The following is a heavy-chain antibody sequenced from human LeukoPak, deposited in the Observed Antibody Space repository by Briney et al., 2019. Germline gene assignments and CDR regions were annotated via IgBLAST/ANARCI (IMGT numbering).Heavy chain of an antibody. Sequence: GGSLRLSCAASGFTFDDYAMHWVRQAPGKGLEWVSGISWNSGSIGDADSVKGRFTISRDNAKNSLYLQMNSLRAEDMALYYCAKGGRYSSGWDYFDYWGQGTLVTVSS. CDR1: GFTFDDYA. CDR2: ISWNSGSI. V-gene: IGHV3-9*03. D-gene: IGHD6-19*01. J-gene: IGHJ4*02. CDR3: AKGGRYSSGWDYFDY.